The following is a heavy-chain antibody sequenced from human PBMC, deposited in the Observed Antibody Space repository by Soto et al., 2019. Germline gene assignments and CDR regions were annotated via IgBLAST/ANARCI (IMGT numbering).Heavy chain of an antibody. CDR2: IYPGDSHT. CDR1: GYSFLTSW. V-gene: IGHV5-51*01. CDR3: ASRDRGVTGDIVVY. J-gene: IGHJ4*02. D-gene: IGHD1-20*01. Sequence: GESLKISCKDSGYSFLTSWVGWVRQMPGKGLEWMGIIYPGDSHTMYSPSFEGQVTISADKSIRTAYLQWSSLKASDSAIYYCASRDRGVTGDIVVYWGQGTLVTVSS.